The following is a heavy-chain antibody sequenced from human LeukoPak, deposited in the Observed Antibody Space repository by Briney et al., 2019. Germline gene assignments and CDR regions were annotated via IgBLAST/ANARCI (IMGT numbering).Heavy chain of an antibody. CDR3: ASSGWLYRGGSYYYYMDV. D-gene: IGHD3-22*01. CDR1: GFTFSSYG. Sequence: PGGSLRLSCAASGFTFSSYGMHWVRQAPGKGLEWVAVISYDGSNKYYADSVKGRFTISRDNSKNTLYLQMNSLRAEDTAVYYCASSGWLYRGGSYYYYMDVWGKGTTVTISS. CDR2: ISYDGSNK. J-gene: IGHJ6*03. V-gene: IGHV3-30*03.